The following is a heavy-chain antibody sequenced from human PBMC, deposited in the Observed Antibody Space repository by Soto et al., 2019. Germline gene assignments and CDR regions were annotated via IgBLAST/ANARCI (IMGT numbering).Heavy chain of an antibody. CDR2: INPSGGST. V-gene: IGHV1-46*01. J-gene: IGHJ6*02. D-gene: IGHD3-10*01. CDR3: ARGWGSVNYYYGMDV. CDR1: GYTFTSYY. Sequence: ASVKVSCKASGYTFTSYYMHWVRQAPGQGLEWMGIINPSGGSTSYAQKFQGRVTMTRDTSTSTVYMELSSLRSEDTAVYYCARGWGSVNYYYGMDVWGQGTTVTVSS.